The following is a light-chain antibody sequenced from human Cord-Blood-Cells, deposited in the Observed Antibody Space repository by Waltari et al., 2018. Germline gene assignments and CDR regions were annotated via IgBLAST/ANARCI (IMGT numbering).Light chain of an antibody. CDR3: QQRSN. CDR1: QSVSSY. J-gene: IGKJ5*01. Sequence: EIVLTQSPATLSLSPGERATLSCRASQSVSSYLAWYQQKPGQAPRLLIYDASNRGTGIPARFSGSGSGTDFTLTISSLEPEDFAVYYCQQRSNFGQGTRLEIK. V-gene: IGKV3-11*01. CDR2: DAS.